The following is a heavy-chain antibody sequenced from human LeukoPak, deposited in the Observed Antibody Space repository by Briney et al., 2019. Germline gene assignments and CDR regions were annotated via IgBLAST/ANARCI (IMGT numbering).Heavy chain of an antibody. J-gene: IGHJ5*02. V-gene: IGHV1-24*01. Sequence: ASVRVSCKASGGTFSSYAISWVRQAPGKGLEWMGGFDPEDGETIYAQKFQGRVTMTEDTSTDTAYMELSSLRSEDTAVYYCATVRSSSWYTNWFDPWGQGTLVTVSS. CDR1: GGTFSSYA. CDR3: ATVRSSSWYTNWFDP. D-gene: IGHD6-13*01. CDR2: FDPEDGET.